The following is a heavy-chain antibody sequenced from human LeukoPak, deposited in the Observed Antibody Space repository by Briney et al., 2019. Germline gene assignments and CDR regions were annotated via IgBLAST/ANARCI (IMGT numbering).Heavy chain of an antibody. D-gene: IGHD2-15*01. Sequence: PGGSLRLSCAASQFIFRDYWMSWVRQAPGMGLEWVANINKDGSEKYYVDSVKGRFTISRDNAKNSLFLEMNSLRAEDTAVYYCATDGSSFHSGGQGTLVTVSS. CDR2: INKDGSEK. V-gene: IGHV3-7*01. J-gene: IGHJ5*01. CDR1: QFIFRDYW. CDR3: ATDGSSFHS.